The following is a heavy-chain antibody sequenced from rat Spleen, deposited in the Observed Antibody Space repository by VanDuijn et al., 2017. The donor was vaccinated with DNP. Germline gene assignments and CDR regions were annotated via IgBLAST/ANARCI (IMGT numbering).Heavy chain of an antibody. V-gene: IGHV5S13*01. D-gene: IGHD1-10*01. J-gene: IGHJ3*01. Sequence: EVQLVESGGGLVQPGRSLRLSCGASGFTFSDYDMVWVRQAPTKGLEWVASISKSDGSTYYRDSVKGRFTVSRDNAKNTLYLQMNSLRSEDMATYYCARPIYNNHGGFAYWGQGTLVTVSS. CDR2: ISKSDGST. CDR1: GFTFSDYD. CDR3: ARPIYNNHGGFAY.